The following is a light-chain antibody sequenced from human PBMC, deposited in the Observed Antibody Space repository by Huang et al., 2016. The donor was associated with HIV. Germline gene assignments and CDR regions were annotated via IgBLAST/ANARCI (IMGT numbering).Light chain of an antibody. CDR3: QQSFNTPS. CDR1: QSISTF. V-gene: IGKV1-39*01. CDR2: AAS. J-gene: IGKJ4*01. Sequence: DIQMTQSPSSLSASIGDSVTITCRASQSISTFLNWYHHKPGKAPKLLIYAASTLQIGVPSRFSGSGSGTHFTLTISSLQPEDFATYYCQQSFNTPSFGGGTKVEIK.